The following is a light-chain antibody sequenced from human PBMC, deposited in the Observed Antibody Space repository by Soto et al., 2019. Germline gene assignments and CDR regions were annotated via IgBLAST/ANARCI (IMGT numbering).Light chain of an antibody. J-gene: IGLJ2*01. CDR2: EVS. Sequence: QSALTQPASVSGSPGQSITISCTGTSSDVGGYNYVSWYQQHAGKAPKLMIYEVSHRPSGVSDRFSGSKSGNTASLTISGLLAEDEADYYCSSYASTSTLVLFGGGTKVTVL. CDR3: SSYASTSTLVL. CDR1: SSDVGGYNY. V-gene: IGLV2-14*01.